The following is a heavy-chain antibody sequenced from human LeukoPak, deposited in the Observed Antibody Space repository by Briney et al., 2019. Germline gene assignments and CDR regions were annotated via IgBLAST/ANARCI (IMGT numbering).Heavy chain of an antibody. J-gene: IGHJ6*02. CDR2: IYTSGST. CDR1: GGSISSYY. Sequence: SETLSLTCTVSGGSISSYYWSWIRQPAGKGLEWIGRIYTSGSTNYNPSLKSRVTMSVDTSENQFSLKLSYVTAADTAVYYCARGDGDYGFDYGMDVWGQGTTVTVSS. CDR3: ARGDGDYGFDYGMDV. D-gene: IGHD4-17*01. V-gene: IGHV4-4*07.